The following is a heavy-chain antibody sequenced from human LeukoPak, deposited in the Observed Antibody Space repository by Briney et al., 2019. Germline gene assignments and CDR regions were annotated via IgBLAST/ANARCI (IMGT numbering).Heavy chain of an antibody. CDR1: GFTFSNYW. J-gene: IGHJ6*02. CDR3: ASAVATVEAPHYSYAMDV. V-gene: IGHV3-7*03. CDR2: IEQYGSEK. D-gene: IGHD4-23*01. Sequence: GGSLRLSCAASGFTFSNYWMSWVRQAPGKGLEGVASIEQYGSEKYYVDSVKGRFTISRDNAKNSLYLQMNSLRAEDTAVYYCASAVATVEAPHYSYAMDVWGRGTTVTVSS.